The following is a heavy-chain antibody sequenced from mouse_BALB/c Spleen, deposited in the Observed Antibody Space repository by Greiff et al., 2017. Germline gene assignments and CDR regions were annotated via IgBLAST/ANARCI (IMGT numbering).Heavy chain of an antibody. V-gene: IGHV5-4*02. CDR3: AREGGGNYGYFDV. D-gene: IGHD2-1*01. CDR2: ISDGGSYT. J-gene: IGHJ1*02. Sequence: EVQGVESGGGLVKPGGSLKLSCAASGFTFSDYYMYWVRQTPEKRLDWVATISDGGSYTYYPDSVKGRFTISRDNAKNNLYLQMSSLKSEDTAMYYCAREGGGNYGYFDVGGAGTTVTVSP. CDR1: GFTFSDYY.